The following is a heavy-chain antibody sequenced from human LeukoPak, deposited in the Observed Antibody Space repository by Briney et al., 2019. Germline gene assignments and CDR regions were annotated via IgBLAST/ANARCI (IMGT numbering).Heavy chain of an antibody. CDR2: ISGDGTKN. Sequence: TEKGLFWVAGISGDGTKNVYAASLKGGFPVSRDNPKEAVFLQINSLRAEDTAVYYCARDARASIPNDFWGQGTLVTVSS. J-gene: IGHJ4*02. D-gene: IGHD6-6*01. CDR3: ARDARASIPNDF. V-gene: IGHV3-74*01.